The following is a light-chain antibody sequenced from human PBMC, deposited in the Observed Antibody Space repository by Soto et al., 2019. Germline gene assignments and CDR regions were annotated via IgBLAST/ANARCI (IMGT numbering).Light chain of an antibody. Sequence: EILMTQSPATLSVTPGEKSTLXXRSSQSVSSNLTWYQQKPGQAPRXIIYGASTRATGIPARFSGSGAGTEFTLTISSLQSEDFAVYYCQQYNNWPLTFGGGTKVDIK. CDR3: QQYNNWPLT. V-gene: IGKV3-15*01. CDR1: QSVSSN. J-gene: IGKJ4*01. CDR2: GAS.